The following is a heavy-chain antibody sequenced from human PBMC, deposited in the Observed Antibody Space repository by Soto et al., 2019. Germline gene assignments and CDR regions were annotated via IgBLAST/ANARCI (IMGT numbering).Heavy chain of an antibody. CDR2: INPSGGST. D-gene: IGHD3-22*01. CDR1: GYTFTCYY. CDR3: ARGYGRDYYDSSGYPNFAY. V-gene: IGHV1-46*01. Sequence: ASVKVSCKASGYTFTCYYMHWVRQAPGQGLEWMGIINPSGGSTSYAQKFQGRVTMTRDTSTSTVYMELSSLRSEDTAVYYCARGYGRDYYDSSGYPNFAYWGQGTLVTVSS. J-gene: IGHJ4*02.